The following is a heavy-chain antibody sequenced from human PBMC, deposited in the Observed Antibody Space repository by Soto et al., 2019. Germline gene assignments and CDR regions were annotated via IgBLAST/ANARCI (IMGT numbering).Heavy chain of an antibody. D-gene: IGHD5-18*01. CDR2: IYYSGST. V-gene: IGHV4-59*01. CDR3: ASTTAPYYYYMDV. J-gene: IGHJ6*03. CDR1: GGSISSYY. Sequence: PSETLSLTCTVSGGSISSYYWSWIRQPPGKGLEWIGYIYYSGSTNYNPSLKSRVTISVDTSKNQFSLKLSSVTAADTAVYYCASTTAPYYYYMDVWCKGTTVTVSS.